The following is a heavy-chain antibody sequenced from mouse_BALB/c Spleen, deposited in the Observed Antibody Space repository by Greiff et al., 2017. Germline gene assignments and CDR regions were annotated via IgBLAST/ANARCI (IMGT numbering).Heavy chain of an antibody. CDR1: GYAFSSYW. V-gene: IGHV1-80*01. J-gene: IGHJ4*01. D-gene: IGHD2-3*01. CDR2: IYPGDGDT. Sequence: VKLMESGAELVRPGSSVKISCKASGYAFSSYWMNWVKQRPGQGLEWIGQIYPGDGDTNYNGKFKGKATLTADKSSSTAYMQLSSLTSEDSAVYFCARNGYYVYYYAMDYWGQGTSVTVSS. CDR3: ARNGYYVYYYAMDY.